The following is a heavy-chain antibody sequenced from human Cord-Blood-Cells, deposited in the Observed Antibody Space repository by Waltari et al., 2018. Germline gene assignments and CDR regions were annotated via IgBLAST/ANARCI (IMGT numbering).Heavy chain of an antibody. CDR3: ARGTGKDYDFWSGYYGMDV. Sequence: QVQLVQSGAEVKKPGASVKVSCKASGYTFTSYDINWVRQATGQGLEWMGWRNPNSGNTGYAQKFQGRVTMSRNTSISTAYMELSSLRSEDTAVYYCARGTGKDYDFWSGYYGMDVWGQGTTVTVSS. J-gene: IGHJ6*02. CDR1: GYTFTSYD. D-gene: IGHD3-3*01. CDR2: RNPNSGNT. V-gene: IGHV1-8*01.